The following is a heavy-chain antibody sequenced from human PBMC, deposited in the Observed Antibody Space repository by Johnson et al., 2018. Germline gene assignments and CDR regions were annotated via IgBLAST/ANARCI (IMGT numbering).Heavy chain of an antibody. J-gene: IGHJ6*03. D-gene: IGHD1-7*01. Sequence: VQLVESGGGLVKXGGSXRLXCAASGFTFSSFSMNWVRQTPGQGLEWVSSITRSISYLSSAASVKGRFLISRDNAKNAMYLQMNSRRAEDTAGYYCARAITGTTFSTYMDVWGKGTTVTVSS. CDR3: ARAITGTTFSTYMDV. CDR2: ITRSISYL. CDR1: GFTFSSFS. V-gene: IGHV3-21*01.